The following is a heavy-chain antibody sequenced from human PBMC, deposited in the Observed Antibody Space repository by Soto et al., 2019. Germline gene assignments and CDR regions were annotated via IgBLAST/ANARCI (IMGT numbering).Heavy chain of an antibody. CDR3: ARGYSSSWYIGSWFDP. CDR2: IIPILGIA. D-gene: IGHD6-13*01. V-gene: IGHV1-69*02. CDR1: GGTFSSYT. Sequence: QVQLVQSGAEVKKPGSSVKVSCKASGGTFSSYTISWVRQAPGQGLEWMGRIIPILGIANYAQKFQGRVTITADKSTSTAYMELSSLRSEDTAVYYCARGYSSSWYIGSWFDPWGQGTLVTVSS. J-gene: IGHJ5*02.